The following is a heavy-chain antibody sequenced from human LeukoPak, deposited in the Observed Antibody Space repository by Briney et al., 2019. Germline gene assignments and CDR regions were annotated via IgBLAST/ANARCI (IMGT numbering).Heavy chain of an antibody. Sequence: PSETLSLTCTVSGGSISSSSYYWGWIRQSPGKGLEWIGSIYYSGSTYYNPSLKSRVTISVDTSKNQFSLKLSSVTAADTAVYYCARQGVPGYGYYPLDYWGQGTLVTVSS. CDR1: GGSISSSSYY. CDR2: IYYSGST. V-gene: IGHV4-39*01. CDR3: ARQGVPGYGYYPLDY. D-gene: IGHD5-12*01. J-gene: IGHJ4*02.